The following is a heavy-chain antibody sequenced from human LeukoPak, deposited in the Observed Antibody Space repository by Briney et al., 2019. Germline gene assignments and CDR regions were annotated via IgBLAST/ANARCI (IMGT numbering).Heavy chain of an antibody. CDR3: ARDLDPGFGGAIDY. CDR1: GFTISNYA. D-gene: IGHD3-16*01. V-gene: IGHV3-64*01. Sequence: PGGSLRLSCAASGFTISNYAIHWVCQAPGKGLEYVSGISTNGGNIYYANSVKGRFDISRDNSKNTLYLQMGSLRAEDMAVYYCARDLDPGFGGAIDYWGQGTLVTVSS. J-gene: IGHJ4*02. CDR2: ISTNGGNI.